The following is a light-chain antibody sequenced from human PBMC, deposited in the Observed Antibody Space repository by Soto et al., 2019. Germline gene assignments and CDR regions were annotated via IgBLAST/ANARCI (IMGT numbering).Light chain of an antibody. CDR2: EVS. J-gene: IGLJ2*01. V-gene: IGLV2-14*01. CDR3: CSYAGSYTAHVV. CDR1: SSDVGGYNY. Sequence: QSVLTQPASVSGSPGQSITISCTGTSSDVGGYNYVSWYQQHPGKAPKLMIYEVSNRPSGVSNRFSGSKSDNTASLTISGLQAEDEADYYCCSYAGSYTAHVVFGGGTKVTVL.